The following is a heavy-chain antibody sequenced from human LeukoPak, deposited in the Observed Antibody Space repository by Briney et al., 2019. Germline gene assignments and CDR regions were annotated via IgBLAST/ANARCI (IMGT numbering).Heavy chain of an antibody. CDR2: ISAYNGNT. CDR1: GYTFTSYG. CDR3: AGPAESGERIVGATFAFDI. Sequence: ASVKVSCKASGYTFTSYGISWVRQAPGQGLEWMGWISAYNGNTNYAQKLQGRVTMTTDTSTSTAYMELRSLRSDDTAVYYCAGPAESGERIVGATFAFDIWGQGTMVTVSS. V-gene: IGHV1-18*01. J-gene: IGHJ3*02. D-gene: IGHD1-26*01.